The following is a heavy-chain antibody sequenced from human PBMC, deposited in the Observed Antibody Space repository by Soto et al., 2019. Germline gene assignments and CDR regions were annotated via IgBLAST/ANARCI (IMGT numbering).Heavy chain of an antibody. V-gene: IGHV4-61*01. CDR1: GGSVSSGSYY. CDR3: ARDPLTGDFDY. D-gene: IGHD7-27*01. Sequence: PXXTLSLPCTVSGGSVSSGSYYWSFIRQPPGKGLEWIGYIYYSGSTNYNPSLKSRVTISVDTSKNQFSLKLRSVTAADTAVYYCARDPLTGDFDYWGQGTLVTVSS. J-gene: IGHJ4*02. CDR2: IYYSGST.